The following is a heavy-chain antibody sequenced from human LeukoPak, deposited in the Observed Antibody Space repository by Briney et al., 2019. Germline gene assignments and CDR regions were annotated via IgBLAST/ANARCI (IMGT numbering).Heavy chain of an antibody. CDR2: IYHSGRT. V-gene: IGHV4-38-2*02. CDR3: AKGLRYLSFIDAFDV. Sequence: SETLSLTCTVSGYSISSGYYWGWIRQPPGKGLEWIGSIYHSGRTFYNPSLKSRVTISVDMSKNQFSLNLSSVTAADTAVYYCAKGLRYLSFIDAFDVWGQGTMVTVSS. D-gene: IGHD3-9*01. J-gene: IGHJ3*01. CDR1: GYSISSGYY.